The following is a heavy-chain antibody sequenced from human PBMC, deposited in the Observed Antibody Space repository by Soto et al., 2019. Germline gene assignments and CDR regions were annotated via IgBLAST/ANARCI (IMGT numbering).Heavy chain of an antibody. CDR2: INPSCGST. J-gene: IGHJ4*02. CDR3: ARSPSSIVGAPPFDY. D-gene: IGHD1-26*01. CDR1: GYTGTGYY. Sequence: SVKGSCTAAGYTGTGYYIHWLRLSLGQGLEWMGIINPSCGSTSYAKKFQDRFTMTRDTSTSTVYMELSSLRSEDTAVYYCARSPSSIVGAPPFDYWGQGTLLTVSS. V-gene: IGHV1-46*01.